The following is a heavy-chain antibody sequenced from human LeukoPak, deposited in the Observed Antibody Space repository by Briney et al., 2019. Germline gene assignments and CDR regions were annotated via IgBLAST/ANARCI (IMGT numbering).Heavy chain of an antibody. CDR1: GFTFDDYG. V-gene: IGHV3-74*03. J-gene: IGHJ4*02. CDR2: INPEETTT. Sequence: GGSLRLSCAASGFTFDDYGMSWVRQAPGKGLVWVSRINPEETTTTYADSVKGRFTISRDNTKNTLYLHMSSLGVEDTGIYYCSYDTTGPEDFWGPGTLVTVSS. CDR3: SYDTTGPEDF. D-gene: IGHD1-1*01.